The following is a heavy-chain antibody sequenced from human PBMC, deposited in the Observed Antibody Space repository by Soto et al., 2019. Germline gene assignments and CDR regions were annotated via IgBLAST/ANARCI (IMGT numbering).Heavy chain of an antibody. D-gene: IGHD3-9*01. Sequence: GGSLRLSCAASGFTFSSYSMNWVRQAPGKGLEWVSSISSSSSYIYYADSVKGRFTISRDNAKNSLYLQMNSLRAEDTAVHYCARDLYDILTGYDYYGMDVWGQGTTVTVSS. CDR3: ARDLYDILTGYDYYGMDV. V-gene: IGHV3-21*01. CDR1: GFTFSSYS. J-gene: IGHJ6*02. CDR2: ISSSSSYI.